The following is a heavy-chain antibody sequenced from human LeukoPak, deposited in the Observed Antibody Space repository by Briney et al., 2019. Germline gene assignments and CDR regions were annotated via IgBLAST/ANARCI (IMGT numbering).Heavy chain of an antibody. CDR2: ISAYNGNT. CDR1: GYTFTGYY. J-gene: IGHJ5*02. CDR3: ARDRGGQWLLSNWFDP. D-gene: IGHD6-19*01. V-gene: IGHV1-18*04. Sequence: ASVKVSCKASGYTFTGYYIHWVRQAPGQGLEWMGWISAYNGNTNYAQKLQGRVTMTTDTSTSTAYMELRSLRSDDTAVYYCARDRGGQWLLSNWFDPWGQGTLVTVSS.